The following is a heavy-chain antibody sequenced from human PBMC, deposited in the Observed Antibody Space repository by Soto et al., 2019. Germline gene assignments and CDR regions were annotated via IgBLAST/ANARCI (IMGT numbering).Heavy chain of an antibody. J-gene: IGHJ4*02. D-gene: IGHD6-13*01. CDR1: GDSLTGDY. CDR3: AKYRRAPAEGFTLAY. CDR2: TYYKGNP. Sequence: QGQLQESGPGLATPSETLSLTCTVSGDSLTGDYSSWIRQPPGKGLEWIGYTYYKGNPEHNPSLGSRVAMSVDTSENPVSLKLRSVAPADSAVYYWAKYRRAPAEGFTLAYWGQGALVLVSS. V-gene: IGHV4-59*12.